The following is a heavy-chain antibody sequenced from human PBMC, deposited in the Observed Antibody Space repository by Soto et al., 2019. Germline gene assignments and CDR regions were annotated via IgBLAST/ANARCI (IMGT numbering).Heavy chain of an antibody. CDR3: ARDHYGPGWFDP. CDR1: GFTFSDYY. Sequence: NPGGSLRLSCAASGFTFSDYYMSWIRQAPGKGLEWVSYISSSSSYTNYADSVKGRFTISRDNAKNSLYLQMNSLRAEDTAVYYCARDHYGPGWFDPWGQGTLVTVSS. V-gene: IGHV3-11*05. CDR2: ISSSSSYT. D-gene: IGHD3-10*01. J-gene: IGHJ5*02.